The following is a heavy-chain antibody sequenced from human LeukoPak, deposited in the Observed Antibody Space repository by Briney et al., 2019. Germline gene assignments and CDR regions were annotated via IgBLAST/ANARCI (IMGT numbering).Heavy chain of an antibody. CDR1: GFIFRDYA. J-gene: IGHJ4*02. CDR2: ISDNGGGP. CDR3: AKEIGRLGVPLYDY. Sequence: PGGSLRLSCVVSGFIFRDYAMSWVRQAPGEGLEWVAGISDNGGGPYYAGSLKGRFTISRDNSKNILYLQMNSLRAEDTAVYYCAKEIGRLGVPLYDYWGRRTLVTASS. D-gene: IGHD3/OR15-3a*01. V-gene: IGHV3-23*01.